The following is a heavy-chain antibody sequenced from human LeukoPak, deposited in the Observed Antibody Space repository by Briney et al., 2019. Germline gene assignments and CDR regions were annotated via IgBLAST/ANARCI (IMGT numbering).Heavy chain of an antibody. CDR2: ISSSSSYI. CDR1: GFTFSSYS. Sequence: PGGSLRLSCAASGFTFSSYSMNWVRQAPGKGLEWVSSISSSSSYIYYADSVKGRFTISRDNAKNSLYLQMNSLRAEDTAVYYCARGIVGATELFDYWGQGTLVTVSS. CDR3: ARGIVGATELFDY. D-gene: IGHD1-26*01. J-gene: IGHJ4*02. V-gene: IGHV3-21*01.